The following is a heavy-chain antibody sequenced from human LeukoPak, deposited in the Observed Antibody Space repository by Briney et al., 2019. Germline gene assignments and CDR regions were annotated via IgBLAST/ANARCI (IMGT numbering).Heavy chain of an antibody. CDR3: ARGYQQLVGPYYYYGMDV. D-gene: IGHD6-13*01. V-gene: IGHV4-4*07. CDR2: IYTSGST. J-gene: IGHJ6*02. Sequence: SETLSLTCTVSGGSISSYYWSWIRQPAGKGLEGIGRIYTSGSTNYNPSLKSRVTMSVDTSKNQFSLKLSSVTAEDTAVYHCARGYQQLVGPYYYYGMDVWGQGTTVTVSS. CDR1: GGSISSYY.